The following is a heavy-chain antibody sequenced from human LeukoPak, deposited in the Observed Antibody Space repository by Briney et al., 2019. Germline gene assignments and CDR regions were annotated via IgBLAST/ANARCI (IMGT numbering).Heavy chain of an antibody. D-gene: IGHD6-13*01. CDR3: AREGDSSSWYDY. Sequence: GGSLRLSCAASGFTFSSYWMHWVRQAPGKGLVWVSRINSDGSSTSYADSVKGRFTISRDNAKNTLYLQMNSLRAEDTAVYYCAREGDSSSWYDYWGQGTLVTVSS. V-gene: IGHV3-74*01. CDR2: INSDGSST. CDR1: GFTFSSYW. J-gene: IGHJ4*02.